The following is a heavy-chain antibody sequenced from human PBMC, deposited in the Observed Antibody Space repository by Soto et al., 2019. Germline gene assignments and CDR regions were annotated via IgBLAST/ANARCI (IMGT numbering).Heavy chain of an antibody. Sequence: GGSLRLSCAASGFTFGNYAMNWVRQAPGKGLEWVSTVSGNGAVTYYADSVKGRFTISRDNSRSTLYLQMNNLRAEDTAIYFCAKVPARLKTFDYWGQGTLVTVSS. J-gene: IGHJ4*02. CDR3: AKVPARLKTFDY. CDR1: GFTFGNYA. D-gene: IGHD2-2*01. CDR2: VSGNGAVT. V-gene: IGHV3-23*01.